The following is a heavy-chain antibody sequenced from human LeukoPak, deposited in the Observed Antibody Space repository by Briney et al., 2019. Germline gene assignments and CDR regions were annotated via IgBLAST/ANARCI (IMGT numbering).Heavy chain of an antibody. J-gene: IGHJ4*02. D-gene: IGHD3-3*01. Sequence: GGSLRLSCAASGFTFSSYGVHWVRQAPGKGLEWVAVISYDGSNKYYADSVKGRFTISRDNSKNTLYLQMNSLRAEDTAVYYCAKEYYDFWSGYYTDNYFDYWGQGTLVTVSS. V-gene: IGHV3-30*18. CDR3: AKEYYDFWSGYYTDNYFDY. CDR1: GFTFSSYG. CDR2: ISYDGSNK.